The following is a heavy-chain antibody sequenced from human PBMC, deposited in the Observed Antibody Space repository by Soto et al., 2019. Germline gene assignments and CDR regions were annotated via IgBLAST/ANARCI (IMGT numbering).Heavy chain of an antibody. CDR1: GFTFSSYA. Sequence: EVQLLESGGGLVQPGGSLRLSCAASGFTFSSYAMSWVRQAPGKGLEWVSAISAGGGNTYYRDSVKGRFTISRDNSKNTLYLQMNSLRAEDTAVYFCAQTTPSIHWFDPWGQETLVTVSS. CDR3: AQTTPSIHWFDP. V-gene: IGHV3-23*01. CDR2: ISAGGGNT. D-gene: IGHD1-1*01. J-gene: IGHJ5*02.